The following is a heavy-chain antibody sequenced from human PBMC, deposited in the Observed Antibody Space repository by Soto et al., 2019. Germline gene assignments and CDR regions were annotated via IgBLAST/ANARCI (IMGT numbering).Heavy chain of an antibody. D-gene: IGHD6-6*01. CDR3: ARERSSIAARVSFDY. CDR2: IKQDGSEK. V-gene: IGHV3-7*03. Sequence: VSLRLSCAASGFTFSSYLMSWVRQAPGKGLEWVANIKQDGSEKYYVDSVKGRFTISRDNAKNSLYLQMNSLRAEDTAVYYCARERSSIAARVSFDYWGQGTLVTVSS. CDR1: GFTFSSYL. J-gene: IGHJ4*02.